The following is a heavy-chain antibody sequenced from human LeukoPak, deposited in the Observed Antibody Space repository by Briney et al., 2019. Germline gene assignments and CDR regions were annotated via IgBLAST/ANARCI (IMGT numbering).Heavy chain of an antibody. J-gene: IGHJ5*02. Sequence: HAGGSLRLSCAASGLSFDDYAMHWVRPVPGKGLEWVSGIGWNSVNIGYVDSVKGRFTISRDNAKNSLFLQMDSLRVEDTALYFCAKGLSLEGGSTWKYNWFDAWGQGTVVIVSS. CDR1: GLSFDDYA. D-gene: IGHD6-13*01. CDR3: AKGLSLEGGSTWKYNWFDA. CDR2: IGWNSVNI. V-gene: IGHV3-9*01.